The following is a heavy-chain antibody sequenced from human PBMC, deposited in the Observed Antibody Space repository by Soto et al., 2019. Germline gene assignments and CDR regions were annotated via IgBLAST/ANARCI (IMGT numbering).Heavy chain of an antibody. D-gene: IGHD6-13*01. CDR3: AREIAADHFDY. CDR1: GVSITSDY. CDR2: IYYSGTT. Sequence: SETLSLTCSVSGVSITSDYWSWIRRPPGKGLEWIGYIYYSGTTNYNPSLKSRVTISVDTSKNQFSLELSSVTAADTAIYYCAREIAADHFDYWGRGTLLTVSS. J-gene: IGHJ4*02. V-gene: IGHV4-59*01.